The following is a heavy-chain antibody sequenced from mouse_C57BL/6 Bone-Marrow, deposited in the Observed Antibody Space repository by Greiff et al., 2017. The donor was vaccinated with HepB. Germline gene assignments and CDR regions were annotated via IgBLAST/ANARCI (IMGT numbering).Heavy chain of an antibody. Sequence: VQLQQSGPELVKPGDSVKISCKASGYSFTGYFMNWVMQSHGKSLEWIGRINPYNGDTFYNQKFKGKATLTGDKSSSTAYIELRSLTSGDSAVYYCARDDGYPYYAMDYWGQGTSVPFSS. V-gene: IGHV1-20*01. CDR3: ARDDGYPYYAMDY. D-gene: IGHD2-3*01. CDR2: INPYNGDT. J-gene: IGHJ4*01. CDR1: GYSFTGYF.